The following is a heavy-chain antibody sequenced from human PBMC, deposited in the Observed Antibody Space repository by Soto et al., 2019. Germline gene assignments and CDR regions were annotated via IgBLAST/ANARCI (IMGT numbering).Heavy chain of an antibody. CDR3: ARAQVDYVWGSYRPKDYYFDY. V-gene: IGHV1-2*02. CDR1: GYTFTGYY. Sequence: ASVKVSCKASGYTFTGYYMHWVRQAPGQGREGMGWINPNSGGTNYAQKFQGRDTMTRATSISTTYMELSRLRSDDTAVYYCARAQVDYVWGSYRPKDYYFDYWGQGTLVTVSS. J-gene: IGHJ4*02. D-gene: IGHD3-16*02. CDR2: INPNSGGT.